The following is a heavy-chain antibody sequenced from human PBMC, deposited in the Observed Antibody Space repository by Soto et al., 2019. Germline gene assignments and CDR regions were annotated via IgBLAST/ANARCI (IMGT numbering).Heavy chain of an antibody. V-gene: IGHV1-69*12. CDR3: ARTVLRFLNGMDV. CDR2: IIPIFGTA. J-gene: IGHJ6*02. Sequence: QVQLVKSGAEVKKPGSSVKVSGKASGGTFSSYDISWVRQAPGQGLEWRGGIIPIFGTANYAQKFQGRVTITADESTSTAYMELSSLRSEDTAVYYCARTVLRFLNGMDVWGQGTTVTVSS. CDR1: GGTFSSYD. D-gene: IGHD3-3*01.